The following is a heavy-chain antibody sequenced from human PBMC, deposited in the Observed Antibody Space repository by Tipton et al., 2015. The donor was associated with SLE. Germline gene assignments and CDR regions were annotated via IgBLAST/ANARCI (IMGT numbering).Heavy chain of an antibody. CDR1: GVSISTSRYY. Sequence: TLSLTCSVSGVSISTSRYYWGWIRQSPGQGLEWVGSLYAGGSTYFHPSLKSRASISADASKNHFSLTLNSVTAADTATYSCARETGTYYSTWFDSWGQGTLVTVSS. J-gene: IGHJ5*01. CDR3: ARETGTYYSTWFDS. D-gene: IGHD1-26*01. CDR2: LYAGGST. V-gene: IGHV4-39*02.